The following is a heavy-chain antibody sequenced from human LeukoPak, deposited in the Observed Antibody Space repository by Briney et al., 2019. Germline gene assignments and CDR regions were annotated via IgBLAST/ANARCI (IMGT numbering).Heavy chain of an antibody. V-gene: IGHV4-34*01. CDR3: ARVPQWLVRYFDY. D-gene: IGHD6-19*01. Sequence: SETLSLTCAVYGGSFSGYYWSWIRQPPGKGLEWIGEINHSGSTNYNPSLKSRVTISVDTSKNQFSLKLSSVTAADTAVYYCARVPQWLVRYFDYWGQGTLVAVSS. CDR1: GGSFSGYY. J-gene: IGHJ4*02. CDR2: INHSGST.